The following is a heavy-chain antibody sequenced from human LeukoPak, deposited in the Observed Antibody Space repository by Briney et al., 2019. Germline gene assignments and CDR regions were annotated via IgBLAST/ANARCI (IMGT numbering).Heavy chain of an antibody. J-gene: IGHJ4*02. Sequence: GESLKISCKASGYSFTSYWIAWVRQMPGKGLESMGIIYLIDSDTRYSPSFQGQVTISADRSISTAYLQWSSLRASDTAMYYCARREWYNSTSSLDDWGQGTLVTVSS. CDR1: GYSFTSYW. D-gene: IGHD6-6*01. V-gene: IGHV5-51*01. CDR2: IYLIDSDT. CDR3: ARREWYNSTSSLDD.